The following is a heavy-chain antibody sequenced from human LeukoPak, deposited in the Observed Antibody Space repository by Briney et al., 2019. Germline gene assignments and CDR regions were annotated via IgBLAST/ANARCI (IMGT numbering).Heavy chain of an antibody. CDR2: ISSSSSYI. V-gene: IGHV3-21*01. CDR3: ARRGAVASIYYFDY. Sequence: PGGSLRLSCAASGFTFSSYSMNWVRQAPGKGLEWVSSISSSSSYIYYADSVKGRFTISRDNAKNSLYLQMNSLRAEDTAVYYCARRGAVASIYYFDYWGQGTLVTVSS. D-gene: IGHD6-19*01. CDR1: GFTFSSYS. J-gene: IGHJ4*02.